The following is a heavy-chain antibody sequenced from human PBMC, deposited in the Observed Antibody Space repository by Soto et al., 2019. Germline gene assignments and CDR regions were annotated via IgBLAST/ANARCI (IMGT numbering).Heavy chain of an antibody. CDR3: VRDRGVAPPVAGNTHYYYYMDV. CDR2: ISAFNGNT. V-gene: IGHV1-18*01. Sequence: ASVKVSCKASGGTFSSYTITWVRQAPGQGLEWMGWISAFNGNTHYAQNLQGRVTMTTDASTSTAYMELRSLRSDDTAVYYCVRDRGVAPPVAGNTHYYYYMDVWGKGTTVTVSS. J-gene: IGHJ6*03. D-gene: IGHD6-19*01. CDR1: GGTFSSYT.